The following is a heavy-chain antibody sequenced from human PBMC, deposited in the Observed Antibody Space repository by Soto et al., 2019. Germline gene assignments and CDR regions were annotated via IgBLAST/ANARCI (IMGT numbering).Heavy chain of an antibody. CDR3: ARDRPDTYCGGDCPLGYYYHGMDV. V-gene: IGHV1-46*01. CDR1: GFTFSAYY. J-gene: IGHJ6*02. D-gene: IGHD2-21*02. CDR2: IKPNNGFT. Sequence: QVQLVQSGAELKKPGASVSLSCKASGFTFSAYYIHWVRQSPGEGLQWLGVIKPNNGFTSLPQKFHDRITMTTDTSTNTVYMDLSSLRFEDTAVYFCARDRPDTYCGGDCPLGYYYHGMDVWGQGTAVTVS.